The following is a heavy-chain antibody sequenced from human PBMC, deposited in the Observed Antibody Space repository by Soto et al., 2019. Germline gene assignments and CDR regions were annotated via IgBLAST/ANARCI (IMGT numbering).Heavy chain of an antibody. Sequence: QVPLVQSGAEVKKPGASVKVSCKASGYTFTGYYMHWVRQAPGQGLEWMGWINPNSGGTNYAQKFQGWVTMTRDTSISTAYMELSRLRSDDTAVYYCARETSSSGRYFDYWGQGTLVTVSS. CDR2: INPNSGGT. J-gene: IGHJ4*02. V-gene: IGHV1-2*04. CDR1: GYTFTGYY. CDR3: ARETSSSGRYFDY. D-gene: IGHD6-6*01.